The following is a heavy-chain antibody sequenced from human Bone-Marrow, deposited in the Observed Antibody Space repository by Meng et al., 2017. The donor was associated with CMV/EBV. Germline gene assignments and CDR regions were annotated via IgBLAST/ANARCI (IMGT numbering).Heavy chain of an antibody. D-gene: IGHD2/OR15-2a*01. CDR1: GFTFRSSW. J-gene: IGHJ4*02. CDR2: INSDESYA. Sequence: GESLKISCAASGFTFRSSWMNWVRQVPGKGPVGIAHINSDESYAAYVDSVKGRFTISRDNARNTLFLQMNSLRVEDTGVYYCARGSALNSDWGQGTLVTV. CDR3: ARGSALNSD. V-gene: IGHV3-74*01.